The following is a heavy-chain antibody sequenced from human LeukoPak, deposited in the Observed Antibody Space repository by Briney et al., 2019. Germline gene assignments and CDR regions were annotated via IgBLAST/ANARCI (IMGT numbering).Heavy chain of an antibody. CDR2: IKQDGSEK. J-gene: IGHJ4*02. D-gene: IGHD6-13*01. CDR1: GFTFNIYW. Sequence: PGGSLRLSCAASGFTFNIYWMSWVRQAPGKGLEWVANIKQDGSEKYYVDSVKGRFTISRDNAKNSLYLQMNSLRAEDTAVYYCARGRGGYSSSWLDYWGQGTLVTVSS. CDR3: ARGRGGYSSSWLDY. V-gene: IGHV3-7*01.